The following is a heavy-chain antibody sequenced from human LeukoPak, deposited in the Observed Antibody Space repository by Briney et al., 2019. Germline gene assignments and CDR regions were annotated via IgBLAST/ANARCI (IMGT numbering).Heavy chain of an antibody. D-gene: IGHD4-11*01. V-gene: IGHV3-9*03. Sequence: PGGSLRLSCAASGFTFDDYAMHWVRQAPGKGLEWVSGISWNSGSIGYADSVKGRFTISRDNAKNSLYLQMNSLRAEDMALYYCAKGRGYSNYLDAFDIWGQGTMVTVSS. CDR1: GFTFDDYA. CDR2: ISWNSGSI. J-gene: IGHJ3*02. CDR3: AKGRGYSNYLDAFDI.